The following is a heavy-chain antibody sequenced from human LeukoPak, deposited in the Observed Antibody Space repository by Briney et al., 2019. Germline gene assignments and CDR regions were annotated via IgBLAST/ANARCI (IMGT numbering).Heavy chain of an antibody. V-gene: IGHV3-21*06. CDR1: RFNFNSFV. Sequence: GGSLRLSCAASRFNFNSFVMGWVRQPPGKGLEWVSSISTSSGYIFYADSLKGRVTISRDNAKNSLYLQMNSLRAEDTAVYYCVRGKKPGWDMSYFDYWGQGILVTVSS. CDR2: ISTSSGYI. CDR3: VRGKKPGWDMSYFDY. D-gene: IGHD1-14*01. J-gene: IGHJ4*02.